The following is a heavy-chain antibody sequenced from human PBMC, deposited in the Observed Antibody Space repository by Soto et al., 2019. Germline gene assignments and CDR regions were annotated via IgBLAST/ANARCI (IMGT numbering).Heavy chain of an antibody. CDR2: MNPNSGNT. Sequence: ASLKLSCKSSGYPFTSYDINWVRQATGQGLEWVGWMNPNSGNTGYAQKFQGRVTMTRNTSISTAYMELSSLRSEDTAVYYCARDLLITIFGVLNSYYVWGKGTSVTVSS. J-gene: IGHJ6*04. V-gene: IGHV1-8*01. CDR3: ARDLLITIFGVLNSYYV. CDR1: GYPFTSYD. D-gene: IGHD3-3*01.